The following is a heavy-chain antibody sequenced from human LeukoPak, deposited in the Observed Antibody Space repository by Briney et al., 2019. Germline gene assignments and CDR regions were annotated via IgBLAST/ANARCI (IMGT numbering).Heavy chain of an antibody. D-gene: IGHD5-18*01. CDR2: IYYSGST. V-gene: IGHV4-59*01. J-gene: IGHJ4*02. CDR3: ARARIQLWDFDY. Sequence: SETLSLTCPVSGGSISSYYWSWIRQPPGKGLEWVGYIYYSGSTNYNPSLKSRVTISVDTSKNQFSLKLSSVTAADTAVYYCARARIQLWDFDYWGQGTLVTVSS. CDR1: GGSISSYY.